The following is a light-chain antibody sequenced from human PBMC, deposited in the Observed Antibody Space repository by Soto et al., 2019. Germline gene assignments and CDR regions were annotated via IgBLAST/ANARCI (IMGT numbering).Light chain of an antibody. Sequence: EIVLTQSPGTLSLSPGERATLSCRASQSVSNNYLAWYQQKPGQAPRLLIYGASTRATGIPDRLSGSGSGTDFTLTISRLEPEDFAVYYCQQYGSSGTFGQGTKVDIK. J-gene: IGKJ1*01. CDR1: QSVSNNY. CDR2: GAS. V-gene: IGKV3-20*01. CDR3: QQYGSSGT.